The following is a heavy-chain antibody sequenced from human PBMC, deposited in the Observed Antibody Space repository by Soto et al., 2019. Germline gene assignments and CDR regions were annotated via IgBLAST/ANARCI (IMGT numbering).Heavy chain of an antibody. J-gene: IGHJ6*02. D-gene: IGHD6-6*01. CDR3: ARRPPYSSSSYYYYGMDV. CDR1: GYTFTSYA. CDR2: INAGNGNT. V-gene: IGHV1-3*01. Sequence: ASVKVSCKASGYTFTSYAMHWVRQAPGQRLEWMGWINAGNGNTKYSQKLQGRVTMTTDTSTSTAYMELRSLRSDDTAVYYCARRPPYSSSSYYYYGMDVWGQGTTVTVSS.